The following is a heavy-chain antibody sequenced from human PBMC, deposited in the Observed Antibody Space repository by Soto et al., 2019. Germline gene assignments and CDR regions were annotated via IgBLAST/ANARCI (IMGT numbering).Heavy chain of an antibody. V-gene: IGHV4-59*01. J-gene: IGHJ3*02. Sequence: SETLSLTCTVSGGSISTYYWSWIRQPPGKGLEWIGYIHYSGSTNYNPSLKSRVTISGDTSKKQFSLKLSSVTAADTAVYYCARSKWEFGLTAFDIWGQGTMVTVSS. D-gene: IGHD1-26*01. CDR3: ARSKWEFGLTAFDI. CDR2: IHYSGST. CDR1: GGSISTYY.